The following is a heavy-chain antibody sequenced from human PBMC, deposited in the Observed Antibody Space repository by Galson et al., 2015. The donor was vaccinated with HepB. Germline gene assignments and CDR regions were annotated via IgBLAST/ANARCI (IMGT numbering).Heavy chain of an antibody. CDR1: GFTFSDYY. V-gene: IGHV3-11*06. D-gene: IGHD4-17*01. J-gene: IGHJ4*02. Sequence: SLRLSCAVSGFTFSDYYMRWIRQAPGKGLEWISYISSNTLYTHYADSVKGRFTVSRDNVKNSISLQMNRLGVEDTAMYYCARVADSHYGDHTHFDSWGQGALVTVSS. CDR2: ISSNTLYT. CDR3: ARVADSHYGDHTHFDS.